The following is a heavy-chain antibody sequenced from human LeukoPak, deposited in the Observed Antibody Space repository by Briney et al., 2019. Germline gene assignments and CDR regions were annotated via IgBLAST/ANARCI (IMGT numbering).Heavy chain of an antibody. Sequence: GASVKVSCKASGYTFTGYYMHWVRQAPGQGLEWMGWINPNSGGTNYAQKFQGRVTLTRDTSISTAYMELSRLRFDDTAVYYCARDTARITIFGVAKYMDVWGKGTTVTVSS. CDR3: ARDTARITIFGVAKYMDV. CDR1: GYTFTGYY. V-gene: IGHV1-2*02. J-gene: IGHJ6*03. D-gene: IGHD3-3*01. CDR2: INPNSGGT.